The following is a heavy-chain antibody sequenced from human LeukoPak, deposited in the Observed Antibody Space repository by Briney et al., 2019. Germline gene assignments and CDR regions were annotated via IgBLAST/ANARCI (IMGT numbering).Heavy chain of an antibody. CDR3: ARGCYDSSGSSRY. D-gene: IGHD3-22*01. CDR1: GYTFTGYY. V-gene: IGHV1-2*02. Sequence: ASVKVSCKASGYTFTGYYMHWVRQAPGQGLEWMGWINPNSGGTNYAQKFQGRVTMTRDTSISTAYMELSRLRSDDTAVYYCARGCYDSSGSSRYWGQGTLVTVSS. CDR2: INPNSGGT. J-gene: IGHJ4*02.